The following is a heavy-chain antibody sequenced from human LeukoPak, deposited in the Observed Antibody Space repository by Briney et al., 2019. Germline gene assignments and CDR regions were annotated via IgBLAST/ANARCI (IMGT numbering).Heavy chain of an antibody. V-gene: IGHV4-34*01. CDR1: GGSFSGYY. Sequence: SETLSLTCAVYGGSFSGYYWSWIRQPPGKGLEWIGEINHSGSTNYNPSLKSRVTISVDTSKNLFSLKLSSVTAADTAVYYCARGRPAPGIHYYYYGMDVWGKGTTVTVSS. J-gene: IGHJ6*04. CDR3: ARGRPAPGIHYYYYGMDV. D-gene: IGHD6-6*01. CDR2: INHSGST.